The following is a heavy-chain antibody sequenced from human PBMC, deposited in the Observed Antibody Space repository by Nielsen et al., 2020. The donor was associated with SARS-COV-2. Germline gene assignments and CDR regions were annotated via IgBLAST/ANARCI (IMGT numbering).Heavy chain of an antibody. V-gene: IGHV3-48*03. D-gene: IGHD6-13*01. Sequence: GSLRLSCAASGFTFSDYEMNWVRQAPGKGLEWVSYISGSGITKYYADSVKGRFTISRENAKNSLYLQMNSLRAEDTAIYFCTRGGYSSSYYVAYWGQGSLVTVSS. CDR2: ISGSGITK. CDR1: GFTFSDYE. J-gene: IGHJ4*02. CDR3: TRGGYSSSYYVAY.